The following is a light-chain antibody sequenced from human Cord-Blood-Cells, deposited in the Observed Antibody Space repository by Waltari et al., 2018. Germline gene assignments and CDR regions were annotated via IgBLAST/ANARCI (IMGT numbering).Light chain of an antibody. V-gene: IGLV2-14*01. CDR1: SSDVGGYNY. CDR3: SSYTSSVTLV. CDR2: DVS. J-gene: IGLJ3*02. Sequence: QSALTQPASVSGSPGQSITISCTGTSSDVGGYNYVSWYQQHPGKAPKLMIYDVSNRPSVVSNRVSGSKSGNTASLTISGLQAENEADYYCSSYTSSVTLVFGGGTKLTVL.